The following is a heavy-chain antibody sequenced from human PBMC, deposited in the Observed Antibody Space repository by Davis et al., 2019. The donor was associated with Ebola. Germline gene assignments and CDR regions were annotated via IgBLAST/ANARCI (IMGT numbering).Heavy chain of an antibody. J-gene: IGHJ4*02. Sequence: PGGSLRLSCTASGFTFGDYAMSWVRQAPGKGLEWVGFIRSKAYGGTTEYAASVKGRFTISRDDSKSIAYLQMNSLKTEDTAVYYCTRDAALPYYDSSGYYWKYYFDYWGQGTLVTVSS. D-gene: IGHD3-22*01. CDR1: GFTFGDYA. CDR2: IRSKAYGGTT. CDR3: TRDAALPYYDSSGYYWKYYFDY. V-gene: IGHV3-49*04.